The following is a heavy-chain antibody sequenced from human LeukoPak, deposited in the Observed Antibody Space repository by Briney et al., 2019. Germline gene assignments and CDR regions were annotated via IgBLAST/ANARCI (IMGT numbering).Heavy chain of an antibody. CDR2: IYAVGST. CDR1: GFTVSSNY. CDR3: AKVGYSGYENFDY. J-gene: IGHJ4*02. D-gene: IGHD5-12*01. Sequence: GGSLRLSCAASGFTVSSNYMSWVRQAPGKGLEWVSVIYAVGSTYYADSVKGRFTISRDNSKNTLYLQMNSLRAEDTAVYYCAKVGYSGYENFDYWGQGTLVTVSS. V-gene: IGHV3-53*01.